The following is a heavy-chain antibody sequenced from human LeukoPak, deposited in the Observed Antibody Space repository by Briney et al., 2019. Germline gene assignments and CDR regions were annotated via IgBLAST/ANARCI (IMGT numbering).Heavy chain of an antibody. CDR3: ARDIPFEGVAGTVYYYYYYGMDV. CDR2: ISSSSSYI. J-gene: IGHJ6*02. CDR1: GFTFSSYG. Sequence: GGSLRLSCAASGFTFSSYGMHWVRQAPGKGLEWVSSISSSSSYIYYADSVKGRFTISRDNAKNSLYLQMNSLRAEDTAVYYCARDIPFEGVAGTVYYYYYYGMDVWGQGTTVTVSS. V-gene: IGHV3-21*01. D-gene: IGHD6-19*01.